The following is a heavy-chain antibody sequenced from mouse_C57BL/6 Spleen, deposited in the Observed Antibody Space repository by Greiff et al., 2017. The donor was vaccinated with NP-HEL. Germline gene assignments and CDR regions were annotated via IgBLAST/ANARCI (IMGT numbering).Heavy chain of an antibody. Sequence: EVKLVESGGDLVKPGGSLKLSCAASGFTFSSYGMSWVRQTPDKRLEWVATISSGGSYTYYPDSVQGRFTISRDNAKNTLYLQMSSLKSEDTAMYYCARHPLRGDAMDYWGQGTSVTVSS. D-gene: IGHD1-1*01. V-gene: IGHV5-6*01. CDR2: ISSGGSYT. J-gene: IGHJ4*01. CDR1: GFTFSSYG. CDR3: ARHPLRGDAMDY.